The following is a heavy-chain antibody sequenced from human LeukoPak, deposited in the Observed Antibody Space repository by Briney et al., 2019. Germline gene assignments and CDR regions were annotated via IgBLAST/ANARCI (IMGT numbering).Heavy chain of an antibody. CDR2: ISVSGGRT. V-gene: IGHV3-23*01. D-gene: IGHD6-6*01. CDR1: GFTFSNYG. J-gene: IGHJ4*02. Sequence: PGGSLRLSCAASGFTFSNYGMAWVRQGPGMRLGWVSAISVSGGRTYYADSVKGRFTISRDNSKNTVYLQMNSLRAEDTALYYCAKRVPYSSSSVYFDYWGQGTLVTVSS. CDR3: AKRVPYSSSSVYFDY.